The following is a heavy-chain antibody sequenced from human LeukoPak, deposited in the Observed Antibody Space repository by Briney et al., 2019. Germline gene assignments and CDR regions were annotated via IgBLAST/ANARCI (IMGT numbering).Heavy chain of an antibody. J-gene: IGHJ4*02. CDR1: GYTLTELS. D-gene: IGHD3-9*01. CDR2: FDPEDGET. CDR3: ATRSLLGITISHTFDY. V-gene: IGHV1-24*01. Sequence: ASVKVSCKVSGYTLTELSMHWVRQAPGKGLEWMGSFDPEDGETIYAQKFQGRVTMTEDTSTDTAYMDLSSLRSEDTAVYYCATRSLLGITISHTFDYWGQGTLVTVSS.